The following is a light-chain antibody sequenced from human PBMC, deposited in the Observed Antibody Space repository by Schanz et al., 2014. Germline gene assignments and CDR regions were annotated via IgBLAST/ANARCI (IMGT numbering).Light chain of an antibody. J-gene: IGKJ3*01. Sequence: EIVLTQSPATLSLSPGERATLSCRASQSVNRFLAWYQQKPGQAPRLLIDGASTRASGIPDRFSGSGSGTEFTLTISSLQSDDFSVYYCQQYSYWPDFTFGPGTKLDIQ. CDR3: QQYSYWPDFT. V-gene: IGKV3D-15*01. CDR1: QSVNRF. CDR2: GAS.